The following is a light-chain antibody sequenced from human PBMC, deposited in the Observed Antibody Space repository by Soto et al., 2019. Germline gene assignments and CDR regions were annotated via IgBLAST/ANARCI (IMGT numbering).Light chain of an antibody. Sequence: QSALTQPASVSGSPGQSITISCTGTSSDVGSYNLVSWYQQHPGKAPKLMIYEDTKRPSGVSNRFSGSKSGNTASLTISGLQAEDEADYYCCSYVGSSTLVFGGGTKLTVL. CDR2: EDT. CDR3: CSYVGSSTLV. CDR1: SSDVGSYNL. V-gene: IGLV2-23*01. J-gene: IGLJ2*01.